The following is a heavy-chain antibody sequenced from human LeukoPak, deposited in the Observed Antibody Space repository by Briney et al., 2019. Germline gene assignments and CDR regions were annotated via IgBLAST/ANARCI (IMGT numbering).Heavy chain of an antibody. V-gene: IGHV3-30*18. J-gene: IGHJ6*02. CDR2: ISYDGSNK. Sequence: GGSLRLSCAASGFTFSSYGMHWVRQAPGKGLEWVAVISYDGSNKYYADSVKGRFTISRDNSKNTLYLQMNGLRAEDTAAYYCAKGYCSSTSCPSGRYYYYGMDVWGQGTTVTVSS. D-gene: IGHD2-2*01. CDR3: AKGYCSSTSCPSGRYYYYGMDV. CDR1: GFTFSSYG.